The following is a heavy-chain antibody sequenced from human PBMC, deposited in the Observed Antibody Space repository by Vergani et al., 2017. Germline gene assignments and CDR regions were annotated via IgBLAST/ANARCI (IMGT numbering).Heavy chain of an antibody. J-gene: IGHJ6*02. V-gene: IGHV4-59*08. CDR1: GGSINNYY. CDR2: IYYSGST. CDR3: GGGGRRHYKYGVDV. Sequence: QVDLQESGPGLVKPSETLSLTCTVSGGSINNYYWSWIRQPPGKGLEWIGYIYYSGSTNYSPSLKSRATISVDTSKNQFSLELRSVTASDTAVYYCGGGGRRHYKYGVDVWGQGTTVTVSS. D-gene: IGHD2-15*01.